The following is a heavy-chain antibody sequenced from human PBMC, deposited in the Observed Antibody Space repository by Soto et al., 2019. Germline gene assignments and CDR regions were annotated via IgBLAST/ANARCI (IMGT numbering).Heavy chain of an antibody. CDR1: GGSFSGYY. J-gene: IGHJ6*02. Sequence: SETLSLTCAVYGGSFSGYYWSWIRQPPGKGLEWIGEINHSGSTNYNPSLKSRVTISVDTSKNQFSLKLSSVTAADTAVYYCARGRGITIFGVVILVDGMDVWGQGTTVT. CDR3: ARGRGITIFGVVILVDGMDV. V-gene: IGHV4-34*01. D-gene: IGHD3-3*01. CDR2: INHSGST.